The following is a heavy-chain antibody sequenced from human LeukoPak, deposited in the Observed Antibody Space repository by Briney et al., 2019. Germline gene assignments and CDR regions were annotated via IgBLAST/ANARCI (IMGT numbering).Heavy chain of an antibody. CDR2: IYYSGST. CDR3: ARHLRYGSGSYWYYYMDV. V-gene: IGHV4-39*01. J-gene: IGHJ6*03. D-gene: IGHD3-10*01. CDR1: GASISTSAYY. Sequence: PSETLSLTCSVSGASISTSAYYWGWIRQPPGKGLEWIGSIYYSGSTYYNPSLKSRVTISVDTSKNQFSLKLSSVTAADTAVYYCARHLRYGSGSYWYYYMDVWGKGTTVTISS.